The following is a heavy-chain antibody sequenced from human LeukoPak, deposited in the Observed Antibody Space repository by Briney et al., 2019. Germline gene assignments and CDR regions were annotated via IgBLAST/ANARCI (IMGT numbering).Heavy chain of an antibody. CDR3: ARESDSSGWETEYYYYYMDV. J-gene: IGHJ6*03. Sequence: LETLSLTCTVSGGSISSYYWSWIRQPPGKGLEWIGYIYYSGSTNYNPSLKSRVTISVDTSKNQFSLKLSSVTAADTAVYYCARESDSSGWETEYYYYYMDVWGKGTTVTVSS. D-gene: IGHD6-19*01. CDR1: GGSISSYY. V-gene: IGHV4-59*01. CDR2: IYYSGST.